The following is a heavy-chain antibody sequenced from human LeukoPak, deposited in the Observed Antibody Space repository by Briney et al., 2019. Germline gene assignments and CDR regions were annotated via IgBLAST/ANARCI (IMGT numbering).Heavy chain of an antibody. Sequence: AASMKISCKGSGYTFPNYWIGWVRHMPGQGLGWMGIIYPGDSDTRYSPSFQGQVTISADKSISAAYLQWSSLKALDTAMYYCARQSGGYDFDYWGQVTLVTVSS. D-gene: IGHD5-12*01. V-gene: IGHV5-51*01. J-gene: IGHJ4*02. CDR1: GYTFPNYW. CDR3: ARQSGGYDFDY. CDR2: IYPGDSDT.